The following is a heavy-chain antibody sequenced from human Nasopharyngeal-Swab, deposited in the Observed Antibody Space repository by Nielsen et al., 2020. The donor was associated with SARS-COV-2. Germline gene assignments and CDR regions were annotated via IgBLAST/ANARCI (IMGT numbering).Heavy chain of an antibody. D-gene: IGHD5-12*01. Sequence: GECMKISWEGSGYRFSTDWIAWVSQMRGKGMEWMGIIYARDSDTRYSPSFQGQVTISADKSISTAYLQWSSLKASDTAMYYCVRPEGVATSFKYYFQYGMDVWGQGTMVTVPS. CDR2: IYARDSDT. J-gene: IGHJ6*02. CDR1: GYRFSTDW. V-gene: IGHV5-51*01. CDR3: VRPEGVATSFKYYFQYGMDV.